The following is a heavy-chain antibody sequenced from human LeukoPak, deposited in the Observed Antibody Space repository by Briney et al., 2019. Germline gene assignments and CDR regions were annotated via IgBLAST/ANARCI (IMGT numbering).Heavy chain of an antibody. D-gene: IGHD3-3*02. CDR1: GYTFTGYY. CDR2: INLNSGGT. J-gene: IGHJ4*02. Sequence: ASVKVSCKASGYTFTGYYMHWVRQAPGQGLEWMGWINLNSGGTNYAQKFQGRVTMTRDTSISTAYMELSRLRSDDTAVYYCASRIFGVVMTFDYWGQGTLVTVSS. CDR3: ASRIFGVVMTFDY. V-gene: IGHV1-2*02.